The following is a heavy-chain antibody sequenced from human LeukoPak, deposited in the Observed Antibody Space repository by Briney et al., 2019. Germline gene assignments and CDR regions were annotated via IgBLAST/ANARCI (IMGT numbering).Heavy chain of an antibody. CDR1: GDSISSGGNY. Sequence: SETLSLTCTVSGDSISSGGNYWSWLRQHPGKGLEWIGYIYYSGSTYYNPSLKSRLTISVDTSKNQFSLKLISVTAADTAVYYCARWGNSGYASGYFDYWGQGTLVTVSS. D-gene: IGHD5-12*01. V-gene: IGHV4-31*03. CDR3: ARWGNSGYASGYFDY. J-gene: IGHJ4*02. CDR2: IYYSGST.